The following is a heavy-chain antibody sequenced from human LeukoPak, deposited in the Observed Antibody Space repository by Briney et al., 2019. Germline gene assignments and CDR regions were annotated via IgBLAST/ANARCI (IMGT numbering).Heavy chain of an antibody. CDR3: ARDRFLRRPEPADY. CDR1: GFLFSDNY. J-gene: IGHJ4*02. CDR2: INWNGGRT. Sequence: GGSLRLSCAASGFLFSDNYMRWLRQAPGKGLEWVSGINWNGGRTGYADSVKGRFTISRDNAKNSLYLQMNSLRAEDTALYYCARDRFLRRPEPADYWGQGTLVTVSS. D-gene: IGHD1-14*01. V-gene: IGHV3-20*04.